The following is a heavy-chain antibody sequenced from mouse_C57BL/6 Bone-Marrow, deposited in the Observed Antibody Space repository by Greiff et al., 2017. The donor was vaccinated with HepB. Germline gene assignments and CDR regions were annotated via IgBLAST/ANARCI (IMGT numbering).Heavy chain of an antibody. Sequence: QVQLKQSGPELVKPGASVKISCKASGYAFSSSWMNWVKQRPGKGLEWIGRIYPGDGDTNYNGKFKGKATLTADKSSSTAYMQLNSLTSEDSAVFFCARRTTVGYFDVWGTGTTVTVSS. J-gene: IGHJ1*03. CDR3: ARRTTVGYFDV. V-gene: IGHV1-82*01. D-gene: IGHD1-1*01. CDR1: GYAFSSSW. CDR2: IYPGDGDT.